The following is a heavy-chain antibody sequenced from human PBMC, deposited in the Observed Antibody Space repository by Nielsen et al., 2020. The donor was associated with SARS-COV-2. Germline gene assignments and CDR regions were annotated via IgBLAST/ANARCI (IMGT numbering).Heavy chain of an antibody. D-gene: IGHD5-24*01. J-gene: IGHJ4*02. CDR2: IDWNSGNI. V-gene: IGHV3-9*01. CDR1: GFTFDDYA. CDR3: ASRQDGYNYDTQ. Sequence: SLKISCAASGFTFDDYAMHWVRQAPGKGLEWVSGIDWNSGNIDYADSVKGRFTISRDNARNTLYLQMSGLRAEDTGVYYCASRQDGYNYDTQWGQGTRVTVSS.